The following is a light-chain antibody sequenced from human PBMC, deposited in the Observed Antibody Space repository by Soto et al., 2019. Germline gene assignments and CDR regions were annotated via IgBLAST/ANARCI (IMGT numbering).Light chain of an antibody. Sequence: EIVLTQSPATLSLSPGERATLSCRASQSVSSSLAWYQQKPGQAPRLLIYDASDRATGIPGRFSGSGSGTDFTLTISRLEPEDFAVYYCQKRSNWPPITFGQGTRLEIK. CDR2: DAS. V-gene: IGKV3-11*01. J-gene: IGKJ5*01. CDR3: QKRSNWPPIT. CDR1: QSVSSS.